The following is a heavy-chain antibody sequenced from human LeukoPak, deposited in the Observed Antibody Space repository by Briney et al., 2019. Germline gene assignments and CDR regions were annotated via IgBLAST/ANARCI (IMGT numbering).Heavy chain of an antibody. CDR3: ARVARGQLVQFDY. CDR1: GYTFTTYY. J-gene: IGHJ4*02. CDR2: VNPSGGST. V-gene: IGHV1-46*01. D-gene: IGHD6-6*01. Sequence: ASVTVSCKASGYTFTTYYPHWVRQAPGQGLEWVGIVNPSGGSTNYAQKFQGRVTMTRDTSTSTVYMELSSLRSEDTAIYYCARVARGQLVQFDYWGQGTLVTVSS.